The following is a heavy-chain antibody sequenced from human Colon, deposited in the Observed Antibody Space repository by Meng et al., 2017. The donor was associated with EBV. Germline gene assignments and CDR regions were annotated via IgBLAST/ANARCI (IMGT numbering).Heavy chain of an antibody. Sequence: VQRQESGPGMVPPSQTLPLTCTVSGGSSSSGDYDWSWIRQPPGKGLEWIGYIYYSGSTYSNASLKSRVTISIDRSKNQFSLKLSSVTAADTAVYYCARDRKHYGERGWFDPWGQGTLVTVFS. V-gene: IGHV4-30-4*01. D-gene: IGHD4-17*01. CDR1: GGSSSSGDYD. CDR2: IYYSGST. J-gene: IGHJ5*02. CDR3: ARDRKHYGERGWFDP.